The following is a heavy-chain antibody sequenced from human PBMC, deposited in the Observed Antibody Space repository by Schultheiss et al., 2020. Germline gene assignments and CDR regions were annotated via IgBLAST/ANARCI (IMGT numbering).Heavy chain of an antibody. V-gene: IGHV4-30-4*01. CDR2: IYYSGTT. CDR3: ARSFNSGSYNY. J-gene: IGHJ4*02. Sequence: SETLSLTCTVSGGSISSGDYYWSWIRQPPGKGLEWIGYIYYSGTTYYNPSLKSRVTISVDTSKNQFSLKLSSVTAADTAVYYCARSFNSGSYNYWGQGTLVTVSS. D-gene: IGHD1-26*01. CDR1: GGSISSGDYY.